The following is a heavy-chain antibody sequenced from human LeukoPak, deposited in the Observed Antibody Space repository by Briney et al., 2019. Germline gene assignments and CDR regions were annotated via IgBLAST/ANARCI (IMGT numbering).Heavy chain of an antibody. D-gene: IGHD1-14*01. CDR1: GFTFSSYA. V-gene: IGHV3-30*04. CDR2: ISYDGSNK. CDR3: ARELAGVSEDY. Sequence: GGSLRLSCAASGFTFSSYAMHWVRQAPGKGLEWVAVISYDGSNKYYADSVKGRFTISRDNSKNTLYLQMNSLRAEDTAVYYCARELAGVSEDYWGQGTLVTVSS. J-gene: IGHJ4*02.